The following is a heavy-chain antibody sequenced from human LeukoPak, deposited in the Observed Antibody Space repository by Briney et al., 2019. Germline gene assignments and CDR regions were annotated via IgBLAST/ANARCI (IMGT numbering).Heavy chain of an antibody. CDR2: INWNGGST. J-gene: IGHJ4*02. CDR3: ARVRFGIAVAGTFYSHGNYYFDY. D-gene: IGHD6-19*01. Sequence: GGSLRLPCAASGFTFDDYGMSWVRQAPGKGLERVSGINWNGGSTGYADSVKGRFTISRDNAKNSLYLQMNSLRAEDTALYHCARVRFGIAVAGTFYSHGNYYFDYWGQGTLVTVSS. CDR1: GFTFDDYG. V-gene: IGHV3-20*01.